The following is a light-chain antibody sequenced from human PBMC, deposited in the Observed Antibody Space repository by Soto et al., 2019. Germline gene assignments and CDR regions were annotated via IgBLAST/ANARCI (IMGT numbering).Light chain of an antibody. CDR3: SSYAGSNNYV. Sequence: HSVLTQAPSASGSPGQSVTISCTGTSSDVGGYNYVSWYQQHPGKAPKLMIYEVSKRPSGVPDRFSASKSGNTASLTVSGLQAEDEADYYCSSYAGSNNYVFGTGTKV. J-gene: IGLJ1*01. CDR1: SSDVGGYNY. V-gene: IGLV2-8*01. CDR2: EVS.